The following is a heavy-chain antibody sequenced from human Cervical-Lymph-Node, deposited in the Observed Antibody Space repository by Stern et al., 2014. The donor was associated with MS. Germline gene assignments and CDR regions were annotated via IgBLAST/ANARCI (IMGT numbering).Heavy chain of an antibody. J-gene: IGHJ4*02. V-gene: IGHV7-4-1*02. D-gene: IGHD4-17*01. CDR3: ARDPHDYGDRFDY. CDR2: INTNTGNP. Sequence: VHLVESGSELKKPGASVKVSCKASGYSFTHFALNWVRHAPGQGLQWMGGINTNTGNPSYAQAFTGRFVFSLDTSVSTAYLQISSLKAEDTAVYYCARDPHDYGDRFDYWGQGTLGTGSA. CDR1: GYSFTHFA.